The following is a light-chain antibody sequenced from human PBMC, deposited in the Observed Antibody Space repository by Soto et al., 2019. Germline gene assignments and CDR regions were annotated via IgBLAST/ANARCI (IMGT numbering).Light chain of an antibody. J-gene: IGLJ3*02. CDR3: TSDEGSYDWV. V-gene: IGLV2-8*01. Sequence: QSALTQPPSASGSPGQSVTISCTGTSSDVGGYQYVSWYQQHPGKAPKLLIYEVSKPPSGVPDRFAGSKSANTASLTVSRLQDEDAAYYYCTSDEGSYDWVFGGGTKLTVL. CDR1: SSDVGGYQY. CDR2: EVS.